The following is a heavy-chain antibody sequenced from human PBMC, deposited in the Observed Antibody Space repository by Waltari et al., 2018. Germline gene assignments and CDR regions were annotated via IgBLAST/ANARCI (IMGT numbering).Heavy chain of an antibody. Sequence: QVQLQQWGAGLLKPSETLSLTCAVYGGSFSGYYWSWIRPPPGTGLEWIGEINHSGSTNYNPSLKSRVTISVDTSKNQFSLKLSSVTAADTAVYYCARRDYYDSSGYYLGAYFDYWGQGTLVTVSS. D-gene: IGHD3-22*01. CDR2: INHSGST. CDR1: GGSFSGYY. V-gene: IGHV4-34*01. J-gene: IGHJ4*02. CDR3: ARRDYYDSSGYYLGAYFDY.